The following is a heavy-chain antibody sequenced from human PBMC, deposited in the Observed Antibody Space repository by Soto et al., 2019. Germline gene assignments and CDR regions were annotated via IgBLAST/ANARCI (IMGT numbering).Heavy chain of an antibody. CDR3: ARGDDYGENFDY. CDR2: INHSGST. D-gene: IGHD4-17*01. J-gene: IGHJ4*02. Sequence: SDTLSLTCAVYGGSFSGYYWSWIRQPPGKGLEWIGEINHSGSTNYNPSLKSRVTISVDTSKNQFSLKLSSVTAADTAVYYCARGDDYGENFDYWGQGTLVTVSS. V-gene: IGHV4-34*01. CDR1: GGSFSGYY.